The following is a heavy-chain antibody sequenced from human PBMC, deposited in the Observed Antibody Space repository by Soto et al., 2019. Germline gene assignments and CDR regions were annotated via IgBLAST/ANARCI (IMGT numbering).Heavy chain of an antibody. CDR1: GFTFSDYY. J-gene: IGHJ5*02. V-gene: IGHV3-11*01. D-gene: IGHD4-17*01. Sequence: PGGSLRLSCAASGFTFSDYYMSWIRQAPGKGLEWVSYISSSGSTIYYADSVKGRFTISRDNAKNSLYLQMNSLRAEDTAVYYCARVLGCYGDYSPYNWFDPWGQGTLVTVSS. CDR3: ARVLGCYGDYSPYNWFDP. CDR2: ISSSGSTI.